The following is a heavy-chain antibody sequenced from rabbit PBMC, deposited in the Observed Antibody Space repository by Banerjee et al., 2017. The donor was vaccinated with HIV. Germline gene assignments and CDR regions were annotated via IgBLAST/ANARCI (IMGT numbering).Heavy chain of an antibody. J-gene: IGHJ4*01. V-gene: IGHV1S7*01. CDR1: ELDFSRYS. CDR3: ARIGDDYGDYETFNL. CDR2: FDPIFAST. Sequence: QLVESGGGLVQPGGSLKLSCKASELDFSRYSMSWVRQAPGKGLEWIGCFDPIFASTYYASWVNGRFTISSDNAQNTVDLQMNSLTAADTATYFCARIGDDYGDYETFNLWGPGTLVTVS. D-gene: IGHD2-1*01.